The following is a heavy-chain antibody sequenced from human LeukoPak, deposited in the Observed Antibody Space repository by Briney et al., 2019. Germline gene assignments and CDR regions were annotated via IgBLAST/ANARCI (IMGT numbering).Heavy chain of an antibody. CDR3: ARDLNYDSSGGGAFDI. CDR1: GGSIGSSSYY. D-gene: IGHD3-22*01. J-gene: IGHJ3*02. Sequence: SETLSLTCTVSGGSIGSSSYYWGWIRQPPGKGLEWIGSIYYSGSTYYNPSLKSRVTISVDTSKNQFSLKLSSVTAADTAVYYCARDLNYDSSGGGAFDIWGQGTMVTVSS. V-gene: IGHV4-39*07. CDR2: IYYSGST.